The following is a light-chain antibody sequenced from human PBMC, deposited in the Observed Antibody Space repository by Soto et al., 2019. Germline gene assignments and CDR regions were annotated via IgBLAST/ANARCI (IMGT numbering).Light chain of an antibody. J-gene: IGKJ5*01. CDR3: HQYNNWPPIT. CDR2: GAS. Sequence: EIVMTQSPASLSVSPGERVTLSCRASQSIRSDLAWYQHKPGQAPRLLMYGASTSATGTPARFSGSGSGTELTLTLSSLQSEYFAVYFCHQYNNWPPITFGQGTRLEIK. CDR1: QSIRSD. V-gene: IGKV3-15*01.